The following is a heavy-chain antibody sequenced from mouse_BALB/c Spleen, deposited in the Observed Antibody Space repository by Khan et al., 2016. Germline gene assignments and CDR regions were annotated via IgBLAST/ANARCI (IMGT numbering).Heavy chain of an antibody. V-gene: IGHV9-3*02. Sequence: QIQLVQSGPELKKPGETVKISCKASGYTFTNYGMIWVKQAPGKGLKWMGWINTNTGEPAYAEEFKGRFALSLETSASTAYLQISNLKSEDTATYFCARDGKGTWFAYWGQGTLVTVSA. CDR3: ARDGKGTWFAY. J-gene: IGHJ3*01. CDR2: INTNTGEP. D-gene: IGHD2-1*01. CDR1: GYTFTNYG.